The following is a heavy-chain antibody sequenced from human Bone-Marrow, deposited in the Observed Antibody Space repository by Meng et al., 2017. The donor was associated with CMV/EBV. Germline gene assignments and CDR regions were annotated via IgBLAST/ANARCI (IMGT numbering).Heavy chain of an antibody. CDR2: INHSGST. J-gene: IGHJ4*02. CDR3: ARGRGYSGSRFDY. Sequence: SETLSLTCTVSGYSISSGYYWGWIRQPPGKGLEWIGEINHSGSTNYNPSLKSRVTISVDTSKNQFSLKLSSVTAADTAVYYCARGRGYSGSRFDYWGQGTLVTVSS. CDR1: GYSISSGYY. V-gene: IGHV4-38-2*02. D-gene: IGHD1-26*01.